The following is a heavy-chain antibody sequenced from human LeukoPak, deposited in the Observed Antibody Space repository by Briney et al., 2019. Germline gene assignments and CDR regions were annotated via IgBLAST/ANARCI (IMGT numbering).Heavy chain of an antibody. D-gene: IGHD3-10*01. J-gene: IGHJ3*02. CDR1: GFTFSSYA. Sequence: GGSLRLSCAASGFTFSSYAMSGVRQAPGKGLVWVLAISGSGGSTYYADSVKGRFTISRDNSKNTLYLQMNSLRAEDTAVYYCASWYYYGSGSYFYQDAFDIWGQGTMVTVST. V-gene: IGHV3-23*01. CDR2: ISGSGGST. CDR3: ASWYYYGSGSYFYQDAFDI.